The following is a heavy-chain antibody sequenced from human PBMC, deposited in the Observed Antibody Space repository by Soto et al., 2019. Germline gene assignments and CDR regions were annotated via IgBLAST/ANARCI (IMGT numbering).Heavy chain of an antibody. CDR3: ARSSGFDY. J-gene: IGHJ4*02. CDR1: GFTFSSYA. CDR2: ISYDGSNK. D-gene: IGHD6-19*01. V-gene: IGHV3-30-3*01. Sequence: QVQLVESGGGVVQPGRSLRLSCAASGFTFSSYAMHWVRQAPGKGLEWVAVISYDGSNKYYADSVKGRFTISRDNSKNTLYLQMNSLRAEDTAVYYCARSSGFDYWGQGTLVTVSS.